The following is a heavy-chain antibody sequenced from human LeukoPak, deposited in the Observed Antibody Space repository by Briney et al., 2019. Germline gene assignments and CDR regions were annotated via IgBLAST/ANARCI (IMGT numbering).Heavy chain of an antibody. Sequence: GGSLRLSCAASGFTFSSYSMNWVRQAPGKGLEWVSSISSSSSYIYYADSVKGRFTISRDNAKNSLYQQMNSLRAEDTAVYYCAKGPDYGDYHYFDYWGQGTLVTVSS. CDR1: GFTFSSYS. CDR2: ISSSSSYI. CDR3: AKGPDYGDYHYFDY. V-gene: IGHV3-21*04. D-gene: IGHD4-17*01. J-gene: IGHJ4*02.